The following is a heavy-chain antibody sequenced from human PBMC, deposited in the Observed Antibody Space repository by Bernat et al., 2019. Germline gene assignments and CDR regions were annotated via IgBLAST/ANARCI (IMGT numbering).Heavy chain of an antibody. Sequence: QVQLVESGGGVVQPGRSLRLSCAASGFTFSSYGMHWVRQAPGKGLEWVAVIWYDGSNKYYADSVKGRFTISRDNSKNTLYLQMNSLRAEDTAVYYCVRGPVAGPDYWGQGTLVTVSS. D-gene: IGHD6-19*01. CDR3: VRGPVAGPDY. V-gene: IGHV3-33*01. CDR1: GFTFSSYG. J-gene: IGHJ4*02. CDR2: IWYDGSNK.